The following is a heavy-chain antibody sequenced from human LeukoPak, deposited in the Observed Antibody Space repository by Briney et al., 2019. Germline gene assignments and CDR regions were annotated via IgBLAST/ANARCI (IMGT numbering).Heavy chain of an antibody. Sequence: GESLKISCKGSGYSFTSYWIGWVRQMPGKGLEWMGIIYPGDSDTRYSPSFQGQVTISADKSISTAYLQWSSLKASDTAMYYCASPTGVYYDSSGYNDPFDIWGQGTMVTVPS. D-gene: IGHD3-22*01. CDR1: GYSFTSYW. J-gene: IGHJ3*02. CDR3: ASPTGVYYDSSGYNDPFDI. V-gene: IGHV5-51*01. CDR2: IYPGDSDT.